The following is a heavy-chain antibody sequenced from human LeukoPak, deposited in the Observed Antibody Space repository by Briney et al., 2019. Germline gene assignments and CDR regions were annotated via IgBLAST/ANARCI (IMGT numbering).Heavy chain of an antibody. Sequence: GGSLRLSCAASGFAFSNFAMSWVRQAPGKGLEWVSAMSGSGYYTYYVESVKGRFSISRDNSKNTLYLHMNSLRADDTAVYYCAKMEGQRLYDYCMDVWGRGTTVTVFS. CDR2: MSGSGYYT. D-gene: IGHD3-3*01. CDR1: GFAFSNFA. CDR3: AKMEGQRLYDYCMDV. V-gene: IGHV3-23*01. J-gene: IGHJ6*03.